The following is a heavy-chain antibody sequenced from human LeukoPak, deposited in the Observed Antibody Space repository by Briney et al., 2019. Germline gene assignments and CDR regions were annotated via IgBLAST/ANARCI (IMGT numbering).Heavy chain of an antibody. V-gene: IGHV1-46*01. CDR1: GYTFTMYY. J-gene: IGHJ6*03. CDR2: INPSDGAT. CDR3: AREERVGVSESLGELFASYYTYYYMDV. Sequence: ASVKVSCKASGYTFTMYYIHWVRQAPGQGLEWMGMINPSDGATTYALRFQGRVTMTRDMSTTTVYMDLRSLRSEDTAVYFCAREERVGVSESLGELFASYYTYYYMDVWGRGTTVTVSS. D-gene: IGHD3-16*01.